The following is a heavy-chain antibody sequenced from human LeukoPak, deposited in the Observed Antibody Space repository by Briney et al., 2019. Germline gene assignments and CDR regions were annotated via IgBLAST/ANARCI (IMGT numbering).Heavy chain of an antibody. CDR1: GFTFSSYA. J-gene: IGHJ4*02. V-gene: IGHV3-23*01. CDR3: AKEVSRVTTFYFDY. Sequence: GGSLRLSCAASGFTFSSYAMNWVRQAPGKGLEWVSAISGSGAGTYYADSVKGRFTISRDNSKNTLYLQRNSLRAEDAAVYYCAKEVSRVTTFYFDYWGQGTLVTVSS. D-gene: IGHD4-17*01. CDR2: ISGSGAGT.